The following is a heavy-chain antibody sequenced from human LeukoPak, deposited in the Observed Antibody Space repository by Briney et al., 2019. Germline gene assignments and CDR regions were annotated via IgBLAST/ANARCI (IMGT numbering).Heavy chain of an antibody. J-gene: IGHJ3*02. CDR2: INSDGSST. V-gene: IGHV3-74*01. Sequence: PGGSLRLSCAASGFTFSSYWMYWVRQAPGKGLVWVSRINSDGSSTSYADSVKGRCSISRDNAKNTLYLQMNSLRAEDTAVYYCARPPVEVDGFDIWGQGTMVTVSS. D-gene: IGHD2-2*01. CDR3: ARPPVEVDGFDI. CDR1: GFTFSSYW.